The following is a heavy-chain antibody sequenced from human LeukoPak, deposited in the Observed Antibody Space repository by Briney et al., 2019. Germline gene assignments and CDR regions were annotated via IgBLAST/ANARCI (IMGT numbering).Heavy chain of an antibody. Sequence: GGSLRLSCAASGFTFSGYGMHWVRQAPGKGLEWVAVIWYDGSNKYYADSVKGRFTISRDNAKNSLYLQMNSLRAEDTAVYYCAREPYYDFWSGYRVYFDYWGQGTLVTVSS. CDR2: IWYDGSNK. D-gene: IGHD3-3*01. CDR1: GFTFSGYG. V-gene: IGHV3-33*01. J-gene: IGHJ4*02. CDR3: AREPYYDFWSGYRVYFDY.